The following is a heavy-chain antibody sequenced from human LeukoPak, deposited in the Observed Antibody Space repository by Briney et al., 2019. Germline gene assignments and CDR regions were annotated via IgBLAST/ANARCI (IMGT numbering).Heavy chain of an antibody. CDR2: ISYDGSNK. V-gene: IGHV3-30*04. CDR3: AREYSGYDLRGPFDY. Sequence: GGSLRLSCAASGFTFSSYAMHWVRQPPGKGLEWVAVISYDGSNKYYADSVKGRFTISRDNSKNTLYLQMNSLRAEDTAVYYCAREYSGYDLRGPFDYWGQGTLVTVSS. D-gene: IGHD5-12*01. J-gene: IGHJ4*02. CDR1: GFTFSSYA.